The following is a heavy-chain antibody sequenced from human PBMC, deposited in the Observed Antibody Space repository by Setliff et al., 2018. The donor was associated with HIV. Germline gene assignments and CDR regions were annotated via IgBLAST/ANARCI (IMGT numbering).Heavy chain of an antibody. CDR1: GGSFSGYH. V-gene: IGHV4-34*01. J-gene: IGHJ6*03. Sequence: LSLTCAVYGGSFSGYHWNWIRQPPGKGLEWIGEINHSGRTNYNPSLKRRVTISVDTSKNQFSLKLRSVTAADTAMYYCARVSITYWYSIPTFYYYYMDVWGKGTKVTVSS. CDR2: INHSGRT. CDR3: ARVSITYWYSIPTFYYYYMDV. D-gene: IGHD2-15*01.